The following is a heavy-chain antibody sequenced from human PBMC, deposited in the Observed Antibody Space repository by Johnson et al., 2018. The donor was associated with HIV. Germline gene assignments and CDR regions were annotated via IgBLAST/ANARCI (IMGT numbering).Heavy chain of an antibody. Sequence: QVQLVESGGGVVQPGRSLRLSCAASGFTFSSYGMHWVRQAPGKGLKWVAVISYDGSNKYYADSVKGRFTISRDNAKNSLYLQMNSLRAEDTAVYYCAREALDAFDIWGQGTMVTVSS. J-gene: IGHJ3*02. CDR2: ISYDGSNK. CDR1: GFTFSSYG. V-gene: IGHV3-30*03. CDR3: AREALDAFDI.